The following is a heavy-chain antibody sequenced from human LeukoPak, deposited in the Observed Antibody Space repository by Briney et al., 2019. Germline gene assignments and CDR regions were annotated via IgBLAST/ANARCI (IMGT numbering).Heavy chain of an antibody. D-gene: IGHD3-16*01. CDR1: GGSISSGGYY. V-gene: IGHV4-31*03. Sequence: SETLSLTCTVSGGSISSGGYYWSWIRQHPGKGLEWIGYIYYSGSTYYNPSLKSRVTISVDTSKNQFSLKLSSVTAADTVVYYCARDRRKGGGFDYWGQGTLVTVSS. J-gene: IGHJ4*02. CDR2: IYYSGST. CDR3: ARDRRKGGGFDY.